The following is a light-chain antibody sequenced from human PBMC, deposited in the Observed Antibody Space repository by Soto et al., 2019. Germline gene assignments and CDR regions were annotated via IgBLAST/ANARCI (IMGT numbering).Light chain of an antibody. CDR2: YNS. CDR3: QVWDVSSDHVL. J-gene: IGLJ2*01. Sequence: YELTQPPSVSVAPGETATITCGGYDSGTKSVHWYQQKPGQAPVLVIYYNSDRPSGIPERFSGSKSGNTATLTITTVEAGDEADFYCQVWDVSSDHVLFGGGTQLTVL. V-gene: IGLV3-21*04. CDR1: DSGTKS.